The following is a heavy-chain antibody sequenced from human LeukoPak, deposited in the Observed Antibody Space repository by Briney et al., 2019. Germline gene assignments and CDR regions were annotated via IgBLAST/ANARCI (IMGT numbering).Heavy chain of an antibody. D-gene: IGHD3-22*01. CDR1: GFAFSPYS. CDR3: AREGSGYYYADY. V-gene: IGHV3-48*04. Sequence: PGGSLRLSCAASGFAFSPYSMNWVRQAPGKGLEWVSYITGTSNTIYYADSVKGRFTVSRDNAKNSLYLQMNSLRVEDTAVYYCAREGSGYYYADYWGQGTLVTVSS. J-gene: IGHJ4*02. CDR2: ITGTSNTI.